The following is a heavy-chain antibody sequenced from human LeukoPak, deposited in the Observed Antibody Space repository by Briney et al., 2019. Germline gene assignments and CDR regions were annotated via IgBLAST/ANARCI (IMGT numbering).Heavy chain of an antibody. Sequence: SQTLSLTCTVSGGSISSGDYYWSWIRQPPGKGLEWIGYIYYSGSTYYNPSLKSRVTISVDTSKNQFSLKLSSVTAADTAVYYCARARSNIVVVPAGGYYYMDVWGKGTTVTVSS. D-gene: IGHD2-2*01. CDR3: ARARSNIVVVPAGGYYYMDV. V-gene: IGHV4-30-4*08. J-gene: IGHJ6*03. CDR1: GGSISSGDYY. CDR2: IYYSGST.